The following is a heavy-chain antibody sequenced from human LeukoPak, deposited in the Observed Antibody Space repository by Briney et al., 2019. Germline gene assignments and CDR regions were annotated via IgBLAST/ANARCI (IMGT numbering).Heavy chain of an antibody. J-gene: IGHJ3*02. D-gene: IGHD4/OR15-4a*01. V-gene: IGHV3-11*01. CDR3: ARDRSPVVITISAALDI. Sequence: GGSLRLSCAASGFTFSDFAITWIRQAPGKGLEWLSKTSDNALPKHYADSVKGRFTISRDNAQNSAFLHMSSLRAEDTAVYYCARDRSPVVITISAALDIWGQGAMVTVSS. CDR1: GFTFSDFA. CDR2: TSDNALPK.